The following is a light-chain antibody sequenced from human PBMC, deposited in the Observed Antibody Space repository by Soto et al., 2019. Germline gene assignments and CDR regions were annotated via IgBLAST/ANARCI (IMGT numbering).Light chain of an antibody. V-gene: IGLV2-14*03. CDR2: DVS. J-gene: IGLJ3*02. Sequence: QSALTQPASVSASPGQSITISCTGTYSDIGGYNYVSWYQQQPGKAPKLVIYDVSNRPSGVSNRFSGSKSGNTASLTISGLQTEDEADYYCGSFTSNTLVVFGGGTKVTVL. CDR1: YSDIGGYNY. CDR3: GSFTSNTLVV.